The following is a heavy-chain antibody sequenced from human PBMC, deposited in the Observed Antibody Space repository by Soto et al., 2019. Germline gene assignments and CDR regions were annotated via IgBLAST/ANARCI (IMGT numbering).Heavy chain of an antibody. J-gene: IGHJ4*02. CDR2: ISAYNGNT. D-gene: IGHD3-22*01. Sequence: ASVKVSCKASGYTFTSYGISWVRQAPGQGLEWMGWISAYNGNTNYAQKLQGRVTMTTDTSTSTAYMELRSLRSDDTAVYYCARYINPASGYTAIDYWGQGTLVTVSS. CDR1: GYTFTSYG. CDR3: ARYINPASGYTAIDY. V-gene: IGHV1-18*01.